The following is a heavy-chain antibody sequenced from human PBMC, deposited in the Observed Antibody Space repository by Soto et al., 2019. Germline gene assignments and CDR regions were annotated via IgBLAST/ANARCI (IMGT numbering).Heavy chain of an antibody. D-gene: IGHD3-10*01. Sequence: EVQLVESGGGWVQPGGSLRLSCAASGFTFSRYDMHWVRQATGKGLECVSAIGTAGDTYYPGSVKGRFTISRENAKNSLYLQMTSLRAGDTAVYYCARGRGSFYYGSGRDAFDIWGQGTMVTVSS. CDR3: ARGRGSFYYGSGRDAFDI. CDR2: IGTAGDT. V-gene: IGHV3-13*01. J-gene: IGHJ3*02. CDR1: GFTFSRYD.